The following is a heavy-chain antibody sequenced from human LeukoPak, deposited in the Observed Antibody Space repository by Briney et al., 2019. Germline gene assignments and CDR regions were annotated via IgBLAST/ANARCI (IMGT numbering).Heavy chain of an antibody. D-gene: IGHD3-10*01. Sequence: SETLSLTCTVSGGSISSTSYFWGWIRQPAGKGLEWIGRIYTSGSTNYNPSLKSRVTMSVDTSKNQFSLKLSSVTAADTAVYYCARDYYGSGSYSNYFDYWGQGTLVTVSS. CDR1: GGSISSTSYF. CDR2: IYTSGST. J-gene: IGHJ4*02. CDR3: ARDYYGSGSYSNYFDY. V-gene: IGHV4-61*02.